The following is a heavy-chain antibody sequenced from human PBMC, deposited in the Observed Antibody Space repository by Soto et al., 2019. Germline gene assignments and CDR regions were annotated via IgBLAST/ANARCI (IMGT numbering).Heavy chain of an antibody. CDR1: GYPFTRYA. CDR3: ARNSYISGDGDSYYFDY. CDR2: INPGNGDT. D-gene: IGHD2-21*02. Sequence: GASVKVSCKASGYPFTRYAMHWVRQAPGQRPEWMGWINPGNGDTKYSEKLQGRVTFTRDTSATTIYMELSSLRSEDTALYYCARNSYISGDGDSYYFDYWGQGTPVTVSS. V-gene: IGHV1-3*01. J-gene: IGHJ4*02.